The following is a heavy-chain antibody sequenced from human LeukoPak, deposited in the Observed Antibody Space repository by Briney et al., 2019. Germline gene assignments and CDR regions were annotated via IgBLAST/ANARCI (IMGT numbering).Heavy chain of an antibody. Sequence: PSETLSLTCTVSGGSISSSSYYWGWIRQPPGKGLEWIGSIYSSGSTYYNPSLKSRVTISVDTSKNQFSLKLSSVTAADTAVYCCARVYINYYGMDVWGQGTTVTVSS. D-gene: IGHD5/OR15-5a*01. CDR3: ARVYINYYGMDV. V-gene: IGHV4-39*01. CDR2: IYSSGST. CDR1: GGSISSSSYY. J-gene: IGHJ6*02.